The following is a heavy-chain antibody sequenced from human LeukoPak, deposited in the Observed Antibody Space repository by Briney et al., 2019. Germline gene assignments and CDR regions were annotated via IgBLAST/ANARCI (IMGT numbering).Heavy chain of an antibody. Sequence: SETLSLTCAVYGGSFSGYYWSWIRQPPGKGLEWIGEINHSGSTNYNPSLKSRVTVSVDTSKNQFSLELSSVTAADTAVYYCARTRPPMPFWSGYYNHWFDPWGQGTLVTVSS. CDR3: ARTRPPMPFWSGYYNHWFDP. CDR2: INHSGST. V-gene: IGHV4-34*01. D-gene: IGHD3-3*01. CDR1: GGSFSGYY. J-gene: IGHJ5*02.